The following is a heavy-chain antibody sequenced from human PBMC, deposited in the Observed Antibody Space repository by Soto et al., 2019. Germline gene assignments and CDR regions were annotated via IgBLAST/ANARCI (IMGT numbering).Heavy chain of an antibody. V-gene: IGHV5-51*01. CDR2: IYPGDSDT. Sequence: GESLKISCKGSGYSFTSYWISWVRQMPGKGLEWMGIIYPGDSDTRYSPSFQGQVTISADKSISTAYLQWSSLKASDTAMYYCARRNPIHGDYDAFDIWGQGTMVTVSS. D-gene: IGHD4-17*01. CDR1: GYSFTSYW. CDR3: ARRNPIHGDYDAFDI. J-gene: IGHJ3*02.